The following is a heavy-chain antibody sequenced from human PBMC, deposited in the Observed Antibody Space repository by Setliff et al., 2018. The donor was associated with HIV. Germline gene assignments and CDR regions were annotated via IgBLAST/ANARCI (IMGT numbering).Heavy chain of an antibody. V-gene: IGHV4-4*07. CDR1: GGSMSTYY. CDR2: IYTSGNT. CDR3: ARRGYSYVERVYYYYMDV. J-gene: IGHJ6*03. Sequence: PSETLSLTCTVSGGSMSTYYWSWIRQPAGKGLEWIGHIYTSGNTNHNPSLKSRVTISVDTSENQFSLKLSSVTAADTAMYYCARRGYSYVERVYYYYMDVWGKGTTVTVSS. D-gene: IGHD5-18*01.